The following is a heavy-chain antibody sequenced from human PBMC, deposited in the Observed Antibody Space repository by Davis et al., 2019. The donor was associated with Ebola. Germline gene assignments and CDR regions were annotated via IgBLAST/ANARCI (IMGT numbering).Heavy chain of an antibody. CDR1: GYTFTGYY. D-gene: IGHD2-2*01. J-gene: IGHJ6*02. V-gene: IGHV1-2*04. Sequence: ASVTVSCKASGYTFTGYYMHWVRQAPGQGLEWMGWINPNSGGTNYAQKFQGWVTMTRDTSISTAYMELSRLRSDDTAVYYCARLAHCSSTSCLPGGMDVWGQGTTVTVSS. CDR3: ARLAHCSSTSCLPGGMDV. CDR2: INPNSGGT.